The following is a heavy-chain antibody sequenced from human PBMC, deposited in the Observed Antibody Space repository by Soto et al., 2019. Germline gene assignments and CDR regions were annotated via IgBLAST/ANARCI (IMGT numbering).Heavy chain of an antibody. V-gene: IGHV3-33*01. D-gene: IGHD3-10*01. CDR3: ARDKGLRGSGSYGAFDI. Sequence: GGSLRLSCAASGFTFSSYGMHWVRQAPGKGLEWVAVIWYDGSNKYYADSVKGRFTISRDNSKNTLYLQINSLRAEDTAVYYCARDKGLRGSGSYGAFDIWGQGTMVTVSS. J-gene: IGHJ3*02. CDR2: IWYDGSNK. CDR1: GFTFSSYG.